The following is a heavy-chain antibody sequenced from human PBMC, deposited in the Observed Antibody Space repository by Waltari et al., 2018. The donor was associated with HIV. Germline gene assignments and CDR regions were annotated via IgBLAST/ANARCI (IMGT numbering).Heavy chain of an antibody. CDR2: ISWNSGTI. Sequence: EVLLVESGGGLVQPGGSLRLSCAASGFKFADYAMHRVRQRPGRGLEWVSRISWNSGTIGYADSVKGRFTISRDNAKNSLSLQMNSLRPGDTALYYCAKVGMTAVTSYAIDIWGQGTMVTVSS. V-gene: IGHV3-9*01. CDR1: GFKFADYA. J-gene: IGHJ3*02. CDR3: AKVGMTAVTSYAIDI. D-gene: IGHD4-17*01.